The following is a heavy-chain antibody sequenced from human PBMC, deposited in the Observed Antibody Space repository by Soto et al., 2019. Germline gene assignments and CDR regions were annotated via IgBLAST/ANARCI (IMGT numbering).Heavy chain of an antibody. CDR1: GFTFSSYS. Sequence: EVQLVESGGGLVKPGGSLRLSCAASGFTFSSYSMNWVRQAPGKGLEWVSSISSSSYIYYADSVKGRFTISSDNAKNSLYLQMNSLRAEDTAVYYCAREQPGYSYGYGLGYWGQGTLVTVSS. J-gene: IGHJ4*02. CDR3: AREQPGYSYGYGLGY. D-gene: IGHD5-18*01. V-gene: IGHV3-21*01. CDR2: ISSSSYI.